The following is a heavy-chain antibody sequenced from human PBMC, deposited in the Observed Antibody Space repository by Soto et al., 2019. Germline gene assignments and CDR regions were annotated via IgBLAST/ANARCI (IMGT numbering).Heavy chain of an antibody. V-gene: IGHV3-23*01. CDR3: AKSGAVAGLHFDY. Sequence: EVQLLESGGGLVQPGGSLSLSCAASGFPFGSYAMSWVRQAPGRGLEWVSAISGSGGSTYYADSVKGRFTISRDNSKNTLYLQMNSLRAEDTAVYYCAKSGAVAGLHFDYWGQGTLVTVSS. CDR1: GFPFGSYA. CDR2: ISGSGGST. J-gene: IGHJ4*02. D-gene: IGHD6-19*01.